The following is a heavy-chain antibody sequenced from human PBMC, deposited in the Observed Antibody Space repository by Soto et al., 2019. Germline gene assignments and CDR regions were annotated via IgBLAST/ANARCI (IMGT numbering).Heavy chain of an antibody. CDR3: ARRIQVTAMVTYYFDY. V-gene: IGHV3-11*01. CDR2: ISSSGSTI. D-gene: IGHD5-18*01. CDR1: GFTFSDYY. Sequence: QVQLVESGGGLVKPGGSLRLSCAASGFTFSDYYMSWIRQAPGKGLEWVSYISSSGSTIYYADSVEGRFTISRDNAKNSLYLQMNSLRAEDTAVYYCARRIQVTAMVTYYFDYWGQGTLVTVSS. J-gene: IGHJ4*02.